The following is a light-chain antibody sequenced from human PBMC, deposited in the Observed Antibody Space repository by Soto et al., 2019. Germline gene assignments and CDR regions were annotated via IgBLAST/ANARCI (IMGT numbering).Light chain of an antibody. Sequence: DLPMTPSPSTLSASVGDRVTITCRARQSISSWLAWYQQKPGKAPKLLIYDASSLESGVPSRFSGSGSGTEFTLTISSLQPDDFATYYCQQYNTYWTVGQGTKVEIK. CDR2: DAS. CDR3: QQYNTYWT. V-gene: IGKV1-5*01. J-gene: IGKJ1*01. CDR1: QSISSW.